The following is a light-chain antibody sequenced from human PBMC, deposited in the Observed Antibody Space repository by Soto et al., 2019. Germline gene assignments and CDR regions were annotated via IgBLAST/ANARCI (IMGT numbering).Light chain of an antibody. V-gene: IGLV2-14*01. CDR1: SSDVGGYNY. J-gene: IGLJ1*01. Sequence: QSALTQPASVSGSHGQSITISCTGTSSDVGGYNYVSWYQQHPGKAPKLMIYDVSNRPSGVSNRFSGSKSGNTASLTISGLQAEDEADYYCSSYTSSSTLWVFGTGTKVTVL. CDR2: DVS. CDR3: SSYTSSSTLWV.